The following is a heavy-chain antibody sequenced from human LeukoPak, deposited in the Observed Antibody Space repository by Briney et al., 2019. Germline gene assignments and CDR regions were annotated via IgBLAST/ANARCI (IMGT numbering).Heavy chain of an antibody. J-gene: IGHJ4*02. CDR1: GFTFTTYA. CDR2: ITGSGSST. V-gene: IGHV3-23*01. D-gene: IGHD3-10*01. CDR3: AKAYYGSGSYGWFDY. Sequence: GGSLRLSCAASGFTFTTYAMSWVRQAPGKGLEWVSSITGSGSSTYYADSVKGRFTISRDNSKNTLFLQMNSLRAEDTAKYYCAKAYYGSGSYGWFDYWGQGTLVTVSS.